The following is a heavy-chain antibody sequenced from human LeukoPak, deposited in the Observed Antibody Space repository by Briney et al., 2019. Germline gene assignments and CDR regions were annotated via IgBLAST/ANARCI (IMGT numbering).Heavy chain of an antibody. Sequence: GGSMRLSCAASGCTFSGSAMHWVRQASGKGLEWVGRIRSKANSYATAYAASVKGMFTISRDDSKNMAYLQMNSLKTEDTAVDYCTSGYYYDSGGYRSALGYWGQGTLVTVSS. J-gene: IGHJ4*02. CDR1: GCTFSGSA. D-gene: IGHD3-22*01. V-gene: IGHV3-73*01. CDR2: IRSKANSYAT. CDR3: TSGYYYDSGGYRSALGY.